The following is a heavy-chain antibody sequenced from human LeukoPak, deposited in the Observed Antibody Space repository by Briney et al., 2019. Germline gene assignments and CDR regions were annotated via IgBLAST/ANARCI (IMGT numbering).Heavy chain of an antibody. CDR3: ARGRGVISYGGNRGGDY. CDR2: MNPNSGNT. J-gene: IGHJ4*02. V-gene: IGHV1-8*03. Sequence: GASVKVSCKASGYTFTSYDINWVRQATGQGLEWMGWMNPNSGNTGYAQKFQGRVTITRNTSISAAYMELSSLRSEDTAVYYCARGRGVISYGGNRGGDYWGQGTLVTVSS. D-gene: IGHD4-23*01. CDR1: GYTFTSYD.